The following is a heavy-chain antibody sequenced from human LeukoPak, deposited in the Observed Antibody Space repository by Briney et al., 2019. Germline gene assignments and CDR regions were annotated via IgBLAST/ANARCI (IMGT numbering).Heavy chain of an antibody. V-gene: IGHV3-21*01. CDR1: GFTFSTYS. CDR2: ISSNSTYI. CDR3: ARETEEAFDI. J-gene: IGHJ3*02. Sequence: PGGSLRLSCAASGFTFSTYSMNWVRQAPGKGLEWVSSISSNSTYIYYADSVRGRFTISRDNANNSLYLQMNSLRAEDTAVYYCARETEEAFDIWGQGTMVTVSS.